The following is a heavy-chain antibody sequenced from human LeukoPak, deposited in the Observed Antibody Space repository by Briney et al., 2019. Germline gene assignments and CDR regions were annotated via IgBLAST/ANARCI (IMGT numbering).Heavy chain of an antibody. CDR3: ASDVYYDSSGYYY. CDR1: GYTFTSYA. V-gene: IGHV1-2*02. Sequence: GASVKVSCKASGYTFTSYAMNWVRQAPGQGLEWMGWINPNSGGTNYAQKFQGRVTMTRDTPISTAYMELSRLRSDDTAVYYCASDVYYDSSGYYYWGQGTLVTVSS. D-gene: IGHD3-22*01. CDR2: INPNSGGT. J-gene: IGHJ4*02.